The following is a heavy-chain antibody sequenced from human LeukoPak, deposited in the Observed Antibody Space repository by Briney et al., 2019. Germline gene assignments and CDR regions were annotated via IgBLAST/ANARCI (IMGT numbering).Heavy chain of an antibody. Sequence: SETLSLTCTVSGGSISSSSYYWGWIRQPPGKGLEWIGSIYYSGSTYYNPSLKSRVTISVDTSKNQFSLKLSSVTAADTAVYYCARDMGRITMVRGVIIKGLGFDYWGQGTLVTVSS. V-gene: IGHV4-39*07. CDR2: IYYSGST. CDR1: GGSISSSSYY. J-gene: IGHJ4*02. CDR3: ARDMGRITMVRGVIIKGLGFDY. D-gene: IGHD3-10*01.